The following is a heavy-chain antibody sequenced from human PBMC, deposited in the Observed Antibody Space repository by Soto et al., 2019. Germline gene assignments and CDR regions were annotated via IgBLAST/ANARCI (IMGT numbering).Heavy chain of an antibody. CDR2: IYHSGST. CDR3: ARTGGFGDPLPSNWFDP. Sequence: SETLSLTCAVSGGSISSGGYSWSWIRQPPGKGLEWIGYIYHSGSTYYNPSLKSRVTISVDRSKNQFSLKLSSVTAADTAVYYCARTGGFGDPLPSNWFDPWGQGTLVTVSS. J-gene: IGHJ5*02. CDR1: GGSISSGGYS. D-gene: IGHD3-10*01. V-gene: IGHV4-30-2*01.